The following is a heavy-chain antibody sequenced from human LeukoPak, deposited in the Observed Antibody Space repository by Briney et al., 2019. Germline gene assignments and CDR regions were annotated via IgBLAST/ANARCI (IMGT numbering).Heavy chain of an antibody. CDR1: GGSISSGGYY. D-gene: IGHD6-19*01. J-gene: IGHJ4*02. V-gene: IGHV4-31*03. CDR2: IYYSGST. Sequence: PSETLSLTCTVSGGSISSGGYYWSWIRQHPGKGLEWIGYIYYSGSTYYNPSLKSRVTISVDTSKNQFSLKLSSVTAADTAVYYCASLYSSGWYYFDYWGQGTLVTVSS. CDR3: ASLYSSGWYYFDY.